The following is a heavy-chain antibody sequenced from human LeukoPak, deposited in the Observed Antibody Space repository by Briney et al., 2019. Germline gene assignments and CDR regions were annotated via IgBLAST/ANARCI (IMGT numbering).Heavy chain of an antibody. D-gene: IGHD1-20*01. J-gene: IGHJ6*04. CDR1: GGSLSSCNW. CDR2: NYHSGST. V-gene: IGHV4-4*02. CDR3: ASGGLTASRYYHYGMDV. Sequence: SEALSLTCAVSGGSLSSCNWWSWVGPPPGKGLEWMGENYHSGSTNHNPAPGSRVTISVDQSQNQYSLKLSTVTAADTAVYYCASGGLTASRYYHYGMDVWGKGTTVTVSS.